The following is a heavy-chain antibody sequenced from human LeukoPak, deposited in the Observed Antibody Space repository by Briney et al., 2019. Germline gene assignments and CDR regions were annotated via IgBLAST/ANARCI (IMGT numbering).Heavy chain of an antibody. D-gene: IGHD4-11*01. V-gene: IGHV1-69*13. CDR3: ARVGPNSNYVGYFDY. CDR2: IIPIFGTA. J-gene: IGHJ4*02. Sequence: SVKVSCKASGGTFSSYAIGWVRQAPGQGLEWMGGIIPIFGTANYAQKFQGRVTITADESTSTAYMELSSLRSEDTAVYYCARVGPNSNYVGYFDYWGQGTLVTVSS. CDR1: GGTFSSYA.